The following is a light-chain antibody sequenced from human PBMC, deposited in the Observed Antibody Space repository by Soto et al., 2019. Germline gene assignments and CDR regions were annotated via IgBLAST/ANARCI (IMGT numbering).Light chain of an antibody. J-gene: IGKJ1*01. CDR1: QSVSSN. CDR2: AAS. V-gene: IGKV3-15*01. CDR3: QQYNYWPRT. Sequence: EIVMTQSPATLSVSPGERATLSCRASQSVSSNLAWYQQNPGQAPRLLIYAASTRATGISARFSASGSGTEFTLTISSLQSEDFAVYYCQQYNYWPRTFGQGTKVDIK.